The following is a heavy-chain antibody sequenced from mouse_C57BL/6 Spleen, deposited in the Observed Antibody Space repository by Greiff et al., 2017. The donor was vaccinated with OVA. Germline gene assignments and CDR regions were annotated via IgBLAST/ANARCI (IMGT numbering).Heavy chain of an antibody. CDR1: GYTFTTYP. V-gene: IGHV1-47*01. CDR2: FHPYNDDT. Sequence: QVQLKESGAELVKPGASVKMSCKASGYTFTTYPIEWMKQNHGKSLEWIGNFHPYNDDTKYNEKFKGKATLTVEKSSSTVYLELSRLTSDDSAVYYCARGGLRPIYAMDYWGQGTSVTVSS. CDR3: ARGGLRPIYAMDY. J-gene: IGHJ4*01. D-gene: IGHD2-4*01.